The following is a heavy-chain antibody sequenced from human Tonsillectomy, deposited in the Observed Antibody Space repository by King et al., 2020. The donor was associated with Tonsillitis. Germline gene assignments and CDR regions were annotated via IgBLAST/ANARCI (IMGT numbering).Heavy chain of an antibody. CDR1: GDSIGTNY. CDR3: ARHGQDRDYFYIDV. Sequence: VQLQESGPGLVKPSETLSLICTVSGDSIGTNYWSWIRQPPGKGLESIEYLFDSGSTNYNPSLKSRVTISADTSKNQFSLKLSSVTAADTAVYYCARHGQDRDYFYIDVWGKGTMVTVSS. D-gene: IGHD2-15*01. CDR2: LFDSGST. V-gene: IGHV4-59*08. J-gene: IGHJ6*03.